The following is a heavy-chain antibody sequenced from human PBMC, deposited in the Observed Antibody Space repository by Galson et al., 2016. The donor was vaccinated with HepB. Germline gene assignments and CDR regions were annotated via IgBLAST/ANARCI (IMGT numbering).Heavy chain of an antibody. D-gene: IGHD3-3*01. V-gene: IGHV3-30*04. CDR3: ASGDWGNYDFWTGFPDV. CDR2: ISYDGSKR. CDR1: GFTFNIFA. J-gene: IGHJ6*02. Sequence: SLRLSCAASGFTFNIFAMHWVRQAPGEGLEWVAVISYDGSKRYYADSVKGRFNITRDNSKSTLYLQMNTLRTEDTGLYYCASGDWGNYDFWTGFPDVWGQGTTVTVSS.